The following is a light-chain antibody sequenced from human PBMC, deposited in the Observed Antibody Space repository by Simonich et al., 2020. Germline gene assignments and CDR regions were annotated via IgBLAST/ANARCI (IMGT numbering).Light chain of an antibody. CDR2: EDS. CDR3: YSAADNNLV. CDR1: ALPTKS. J-gene: IGLJ3*02. Sequence: SYELTQPPSVSVSPGQPARITCSGDALPTKSAYWYQQKSGQAPVLVIYEDSKRPSGIPGSFSGSSSGTMATLTISGAQVEDEADYYCYSAADNNLVFGGGTKLTVL. V-gene: IGLV3-10*01.